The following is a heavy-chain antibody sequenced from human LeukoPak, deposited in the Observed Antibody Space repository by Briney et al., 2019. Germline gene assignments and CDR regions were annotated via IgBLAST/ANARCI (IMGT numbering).Heavy chain of an antibody. D-gene: IGHD4-17*01. Sequence: SETLSLTCTVSGVSISSYYWSWIRQPPGKGLEWIGYIYYSGSTNYNPSLKSRVTISVDTSKNQFSLKLSSVTAADTAVYYCARTHDYGDYPTTYFDYWGQGTLVTVSS. V-gene: IGHV4-59*01. CDR2: IYYSGST. J-gene: IGHJ4*02. CDR1: GVSISSYY. CDR3: ARTHDYGDYPTTYFDY.